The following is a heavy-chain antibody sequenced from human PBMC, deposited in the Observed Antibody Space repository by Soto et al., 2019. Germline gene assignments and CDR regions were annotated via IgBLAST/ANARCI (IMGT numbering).Heavy chain of an antibody. CDR2: ISYDGSNK. J-gene: IGHJ6*02. D-gene: IGHD6-13*01. CDR1: GFTFSSYG. V-gene: IGHV3-30*18. CDR3: AKEIRGQQLVLFCGMGV. Sequence: QVQLVESGGGVVQPGRSLRLSCAASGFTFSSYGMHWVRQAPGKGLEWVAVISYDGSNKYYADSVKGRFTISRDNSKNSRYLQINSLRDDDTAVYYCAKEIRGQQLVLFCGMGVWGQRTTVTVSS.